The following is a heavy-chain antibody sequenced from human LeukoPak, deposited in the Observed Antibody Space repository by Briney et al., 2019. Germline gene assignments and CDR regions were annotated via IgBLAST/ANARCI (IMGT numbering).Heavy chain of an antibody. CDR3: ARDHSYSGSFRPFDY. D-gene: IGHD1-26*01. CDR1: GSTFTDYY. Sequence: GSSVKVSCKASGSTFTDYYMHWVRQAPGQGLEWMGWINPNSGGTNFAQKFQGRVTMTRDTSISTAYMELNSLRAEDTAVYYCARDHSYSGSFRPFDYWGQGTLVTVSS. V-gene: IGHV1-2*02. CDR2: INPNSGGT. J-gene: IGHJ4*02.